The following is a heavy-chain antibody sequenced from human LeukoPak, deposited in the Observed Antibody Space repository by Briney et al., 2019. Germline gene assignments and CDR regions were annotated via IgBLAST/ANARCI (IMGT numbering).Heavy chain of an antibody. CDR3: ARSFVAGAGYYYGMDA. J-gene: IGHJ6*02. V-gene: IGHV5-51*01. CDR2: IFPHDSNT. CDR1: GYSFTSYW. Sequence: GESLKISCKGSGYSFTSYWIAWVRQMPGQGLEWMGIIFPHDSNTRYNPSFEGQVTISADKSVSTAYLQWSGLRASDTAMYYCARSFVAGAGYYYGMDAWGQGTTVTVSS. D-gene: IGHD6-19*01.